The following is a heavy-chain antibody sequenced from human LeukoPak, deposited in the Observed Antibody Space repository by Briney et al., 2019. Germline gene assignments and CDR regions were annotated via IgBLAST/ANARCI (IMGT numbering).Heavy chain of an antibody. D-gene: IGHD2-2*01. CDR1: GGSISSYY. Sequence: PSETLSLTCTVSGGSISSYYWSWIRQPPGKGLEWIGYIYYSGSTNYNPSLKSRVTISVDTSKNQFSLKLSSVTAADTAVYYCARNIPRYCSSTSCSVEGGGHNWFDPWGQGTLVTVSS. CDR2: IYYSGST. V-gene: IGHV4-59*01. CDR3: ARNIPRYCSSTSCSVEGGGHNWFDP. J-gene: IGHJ5*02.